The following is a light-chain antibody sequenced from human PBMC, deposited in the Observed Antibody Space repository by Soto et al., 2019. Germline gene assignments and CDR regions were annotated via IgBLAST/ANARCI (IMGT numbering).Light chain of an antibody. Sequence: IVMTQSPATLSVSPGERATLSCRASQSVSSNLAWYQQKPGQAPRLLIYGASTRATGVPARFSGSGSGTEFTLTISSLQSEDFAAYYCQQYKNWPPLTFDGGTKVEI. CDR3: QQYKNWPPLT. V-gene: IGKV3-15*01. CDR1: QSVSSN. CDR2: GAS. J-gene: IGKJ4*01.